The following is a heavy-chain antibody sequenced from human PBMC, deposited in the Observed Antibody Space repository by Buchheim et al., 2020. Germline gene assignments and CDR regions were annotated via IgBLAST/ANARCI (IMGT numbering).Heavy chain of an antibody. V-gene: IGHV1-2*02. Sequence: QVQLVQSGAEMKKPGASVKVSCKASGYTFSGYYIHWVRQAPGQGLEWMGWINPNSGGTGYEQKFQGRVTMTRDKTISTAVMDLSRLTSDDTAVYYCARHVGATFWFDPWGQGTL. CDR1: GYTFSGYY. CDR3: ARHVGATFWFDP. J-gene: IGHJ5*02. D-gene: IGHD1-26*01. CDR2: INPNSGGT.